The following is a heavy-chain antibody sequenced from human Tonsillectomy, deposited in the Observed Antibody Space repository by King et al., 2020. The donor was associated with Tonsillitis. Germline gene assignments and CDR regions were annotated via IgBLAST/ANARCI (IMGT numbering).Heavy chain of an antibody. CDR2: ISSSSSYI. CDR3: ASDEGDTVIAPPGDY. Sequence: VQLVESGGGLVKPGGSLGLSCAASGFTFSSYSMNWVRQAPGKGLEGVASISSSSSYIYYADSVKGRFTISRDNAKNSLYLQMNSLRAEDTAVYYCASDEGDTVIAPPGDYWGQGTLVTVSS. V-gene: IGHV3-21*01. J-gene: IGHJ4*02. CDR1: GFTFSSYS. D-gene: IGHD5-18*01.